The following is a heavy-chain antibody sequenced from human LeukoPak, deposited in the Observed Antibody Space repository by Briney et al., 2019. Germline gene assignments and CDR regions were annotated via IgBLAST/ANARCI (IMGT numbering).Heavy chain of an antibody. V-gene: IGHV1-2*02. CDR2: IIPNNGGT. CDR3: ARGLGELGF. CDR1: GYTFTNYY. D-gene: IGHD3-16*01. Sequence: ASVKVSCKASGYTFTNYYMHWVRQAPGQGLEWMGWIIPNNGGTKYAEKFQGRVSMTRDKSSSTVYMELSRLVSDDTAVYYCARGLGELGFWGRGTLVTVSS. J-gene: IGHJ4*02.